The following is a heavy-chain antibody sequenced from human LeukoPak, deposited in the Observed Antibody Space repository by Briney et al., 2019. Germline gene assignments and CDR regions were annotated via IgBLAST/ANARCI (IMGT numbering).Heavy chain of an antibody. D-gene: IGHD3-3*01. CDR2: IYYSGST. V-gene: IGHV4-30-4*08. CDR3: ARRGRYDFFYDY. J-gene: IGHJ4*02. Sequence: SSQTLSLTCTVSGASISSITYYWSWIRQHPEKGLEWIGYIYYSGSTYYSPSIKSRVTISVDTSKNQFSLYLSSVTTADTAVYYCARRGRYDFFYDYWGQGILVTVSS. CDR1: GASISSITYY.